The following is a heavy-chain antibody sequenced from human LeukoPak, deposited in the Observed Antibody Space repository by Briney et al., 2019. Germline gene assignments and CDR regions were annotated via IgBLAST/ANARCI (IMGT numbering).Heavy chain of an antibody. V-gene: IGHV4-59*01. J-gene: IGHJ1*01. CDR3: ARGREYFQH. CDR2: IYYSGST. CDR1: VCSISSYY. Sequence: SETLSLTCSVNVCSISSYYWSWIRQPPGKGLEWIGYIYYSGSTNYNPSLKSRVTISVDTSKNQFSLKLSSVTAADTAVYYCARGREYFQHWGQGTLVTVSS.